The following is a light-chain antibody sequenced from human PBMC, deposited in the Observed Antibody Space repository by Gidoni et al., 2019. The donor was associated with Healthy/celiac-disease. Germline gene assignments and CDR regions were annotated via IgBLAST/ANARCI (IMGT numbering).Light chain of an antibody. CDR1: PSVSSN. J-gene: IGKJ5*01. CDR3: HQYNNWPPIT. CDR2: GAS. V-gene: IGKV3-15*01. Sequence: DIVLTQSQATLSVSPGERATLSCRASPSVSSNLAWYQQKPCQAPRLLIYGASSRVTGIPARFSGSGSGTEFTLTISSLQSEDFAVYYCHQYNNWPPITFGQGTRLEIK.